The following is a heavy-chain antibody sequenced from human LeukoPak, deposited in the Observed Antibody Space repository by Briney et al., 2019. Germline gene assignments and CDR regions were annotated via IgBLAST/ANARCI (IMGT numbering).Heavy chain of an antibody. V-gene: IGHV3-30*18. CDR1: GFTFSSYG. Sequence: GRSLRLSCAASGFTFSSYGMHWVRQAPGKGLEWVAVISYDGSNKYYADSVKGRFTISRDNSKNTLYLQMNSLRAEDTAVYYCAKEGILDYGDYVFDYWGQGTLVTVSS. CDR2: ISYDGSNK. CDR3: AKEGILDYGDYVFDY. D-gene: IGHD4-17*01. J-gene: IGHJ4*02.